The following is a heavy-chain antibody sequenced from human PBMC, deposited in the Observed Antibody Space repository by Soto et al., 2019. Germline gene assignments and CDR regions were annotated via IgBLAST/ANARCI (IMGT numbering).Heavy chain of an antibody. CDR3: ARGDSSGYYLFDY. D-gene: IGHD3-22*01. V-gene: IGHV4-30-2*01. CDR1: GRSISSGGYS. Sequence: ASESLSLTCAVSGRSISSGGYSWSWIRQPPGKGLEWIGYIYHSGSTYNNPSLKSRVTISVDRSKNQYSLKLSSVTAADTAVYYSARGDSSGYYLFDYWGQGTLVTVSS. CDR2: IYHSGST. J-gene: IGHJ4*02.